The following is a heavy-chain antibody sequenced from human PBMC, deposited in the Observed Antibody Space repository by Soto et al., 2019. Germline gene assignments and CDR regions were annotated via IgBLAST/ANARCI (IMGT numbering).Heavy chain of an antibody. D-gene: IGHD3-10*01. CDR1: GGSISSYY. Sequence: SETLSLTCTVSGGSISSYYWSWIRQPPGKGLEWIGYIYYSGSTNYNPSLKSRVTISVDTSKNQFSLKLSSVTAADTAVYYCAREVPWDFGSYYYYYMDVWGKGTTVTVSS. J-gene: IGHJ6*03. CDR2: IYYSGST. V-gene: IGHV4-59*01. CDR3: AREVPWDFGSYYYYYMDV.